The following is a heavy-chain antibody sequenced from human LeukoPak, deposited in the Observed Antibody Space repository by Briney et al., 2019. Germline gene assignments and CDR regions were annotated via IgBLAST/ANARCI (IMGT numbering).Heavy chain of an antibody. V-gene: IGHV3-23*01. CDR3: VRDGGYYRMDV. J-gene: IGHJ6*03. CDR2: ISGSGGST. Sequence: PGGSLRLSCAASGFTFSSYAMSWVRQAPGKGLEWVSAISGSGGSTYYADSVKGRFTISRDNSKNSLYLQMNSLRVEDTAVYFCVRDGGYYRMDVWGKGTTVTVSS. D-gene: IGHD3-16*02. CDR1: GFTFSSYA.